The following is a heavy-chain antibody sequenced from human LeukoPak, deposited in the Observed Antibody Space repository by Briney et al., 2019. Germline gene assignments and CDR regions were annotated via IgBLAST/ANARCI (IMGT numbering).Heavy chain of an antibody. CDR3: ATATQTGLLPDY. V-gene: IGHV1-24*01. Sequence: ASVKVSCKVSGYTLTELSMHCVRQAPGKGLEWMGGFDPEDGETIYAQKFQGRVTMTEDTSTDTAYMELSSLRSEDTAVYYCATATQTGLLPDYWGQGTLVTVSS. CDR2: FDPEDGET. J-gene: IGHJ4*02. CDR1: GYTLTELS.